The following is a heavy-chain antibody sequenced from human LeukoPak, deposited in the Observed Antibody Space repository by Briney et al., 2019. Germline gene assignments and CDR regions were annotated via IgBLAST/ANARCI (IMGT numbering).Heavy chain of an antibody. CDR2: ISAYNGNT. CDR3: ARVRAVAGDSNWFDP. V-gene: IGHV1-18*01. J-gene: IGHJ5*02. Sequence: ASVKVSCKASGYTFTSYGISWVRQAPGQGLEWMGWISAYNGNTNHAQKLQGRVTMTTDTSTSTAYMELRSLRSDDTAVYYCARVRAVAGDSNWFDPWGQGTLVTVSS. CDR1: GYTFTSYG. D-gene: IGHD6-19*01.